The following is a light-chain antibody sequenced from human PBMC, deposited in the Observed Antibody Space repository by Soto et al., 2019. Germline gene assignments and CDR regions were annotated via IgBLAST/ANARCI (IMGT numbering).Light chain of an antibody. CDR3: QQSYSTPSIT. CDR2: AAS. V-gene: IGKV1-39*01. J-gene: IGKJ5*01. Sequence: DIQMSQSPSSLSASIGDRVTITCRASQSISSYLNRYQQKPGKAPKLLIYAASSLQSGVPSRFSGSGSGTDFTLTISSPQPEDFATYYCQQSYSTPSITFGQGTRLEIK. CDR1: QSISSY.